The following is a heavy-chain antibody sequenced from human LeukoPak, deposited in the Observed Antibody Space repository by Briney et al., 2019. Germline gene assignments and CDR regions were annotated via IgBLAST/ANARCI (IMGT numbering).Heavy chain of an antibody. CDR2: ISNSASTI. V-gene: IGHV3-48*01. CDR1: GFTFTSYI. CDR3: TRGRGSCSGGTCYVDY. D-gene: IGHD2-15*01. J-gene: IGHJ4*02. Sequence: PGGSLRLSCAASGFTFTSYIMNWVRQAPGKGPEWLSYISNSASTIYYADSVKGRFTISRDNAKNSLWLQMSSLRAEDTAVYYCTRGRGSCSGGTCYVDYWGQGTLVTVPS.